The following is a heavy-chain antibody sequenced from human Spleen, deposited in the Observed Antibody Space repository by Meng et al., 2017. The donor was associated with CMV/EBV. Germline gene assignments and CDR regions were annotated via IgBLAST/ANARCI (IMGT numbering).Heavy chain of an antibody. CDR3: ATTTEAYYSDHSYFYGMAV. J-gene: IGHJ6*02. CDR2: VSYDGSNQ. Sequence: GGSLRLSCATSGFIFSTYAIHWVRQAPGKGLEWVAIVSYDGSNQYFADAVKGRFTISRDNSKNTLYLQMNSLRAEDTAVYYCATTTEAYYSDHSYFYGMAVWGQGTTVTVSS. D-gene: IGHD3-22*01. CDR1: GFIFSTYA. V-gene: IGHV3-30-3*01.